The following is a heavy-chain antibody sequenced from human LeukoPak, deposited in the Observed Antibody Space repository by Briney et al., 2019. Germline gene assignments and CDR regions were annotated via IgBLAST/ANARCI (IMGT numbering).Heavy chain of an antibody. J-gene: IGHJ4*02. Sequence: GGSLRLSCAASGFTFSSYSMDWVRQAPGKGLEWVSYISDSSTTIYYADSVKGRFTISRDNSKNTLYLQMNSLRAEDTAVYYCAKDGYYDSSGYQPDYFDYWGQGTLVTVSS. CDR1: GFTFSSYS. CDR2: ISDSSTTI. V-gene: IGHV3-48*01. CDR3: AKDGYYDSSGYQPDYFDY. D-gene: IGHD3-22*01.